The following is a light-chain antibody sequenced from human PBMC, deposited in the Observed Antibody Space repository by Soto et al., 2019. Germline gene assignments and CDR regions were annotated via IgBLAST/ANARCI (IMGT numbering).Light chain of an antibody. V-gene: IGKV3-15*01. CDR1: QSVNNN. CDR3: QEYNTWPWT. J-gene: IGKJ1*01. Sequence: ETLMTQSPATLSVSPGERATLSCRASQSVNNNLAWYQQKRGQAPRVLIYGASTRATGIPARFTGSGSGTEFILTITSLQSEDSAVYYCQEYNTWPWTFGQGTKVEFK. CDR2: GAS.